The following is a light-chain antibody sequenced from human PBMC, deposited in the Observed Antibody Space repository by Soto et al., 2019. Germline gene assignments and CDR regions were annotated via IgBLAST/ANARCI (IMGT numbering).Light chain of an antibody. V-gene: IGLV2-23*01. Sequence: QSVLSQPASVSGSRGQSITISCTGTSSDVGSYNLVSWYQQYPGKAPTLRIFEDTKRPSVVSQRFSGSKSGNTASLTIAGLQPEDAADSYCCSYAGSSTMTFGGGTQLTVL. CDR3: CSYAGSSTMT. CDR1: SSDVGSYNL. CDR2: EDT. J-gene: IGLJ7*01.